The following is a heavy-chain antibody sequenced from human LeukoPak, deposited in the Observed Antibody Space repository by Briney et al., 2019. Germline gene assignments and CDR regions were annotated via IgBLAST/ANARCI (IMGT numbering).Heavy chain of an antibody. CDR2: ISSGSSAI. CDR3: ARGHTAVTRHFDF. CDR1: GGSFSDYY. Sequence: ETLSLTCAVYGGSFSDYYWTWVRQAPGKGLEWVSIISSGSSAIFSADALKGRFTISRDDAKNLLYLDMNSLRAEDTAVYYCARGHTAVTRHFDFWGQGTLVTVSS. J-gene: IGHJ4*02. V-gene: IGHV3-69-1*01. D-gene: IGHD4-17*01.